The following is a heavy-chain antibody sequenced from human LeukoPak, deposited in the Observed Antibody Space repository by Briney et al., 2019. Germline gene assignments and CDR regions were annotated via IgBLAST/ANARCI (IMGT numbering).Heavy chain of an antibody. CDR1: GYTLTGYG. Sequence: ASVKVSCKASGYTLTGYGIIWVRQAPGQGLEWLGWISAYKGSTKYPQMFQGRVTVTTDTSTSTAYMELRSLRSDDTAVYYCARADSGGYYVAYWYWGQGTLVTVSS. CDR3: ARADSGGYYVAYWY. J-gene: IGHJ4*02. D-gene: IGHD3-22*01. V-gene: IGHV1-18*01. CDR2: ISAYKGST.